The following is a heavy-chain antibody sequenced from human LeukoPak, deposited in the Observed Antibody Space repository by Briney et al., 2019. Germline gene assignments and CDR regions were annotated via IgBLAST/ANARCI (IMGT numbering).Heavy chain of an antibody. V-gene: IGHV3-23*01. Sequence: GGSLRLSCAASGFTFSSYGMSWVRQAPGKGLEWVSAIGGRDGSTYYADSVKGRFTISRDNSKNTLYVQMNSLRAEDTAVYYCARLYYDSSGADYWGQGTLVTVSS. CDR2: IGGRDGST. J-gene: IGHJ4*02. CDR3: ARLYYDSSGADY. CDR1: GFTFSSYG. D-gene: IGHD3-22*01.